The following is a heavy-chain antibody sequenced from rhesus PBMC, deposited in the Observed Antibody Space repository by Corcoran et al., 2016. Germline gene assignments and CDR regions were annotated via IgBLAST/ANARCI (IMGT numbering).Heavy chain of an antibody. J-gene: IGHJ4*01. V-gene: IGHV4-106*01. CDR1: GGAISDEYY. CDR3: ARDRSWNDFDY. CDR2: IYGSGGRT. D-gene: IGHD1-14*01. Sequence: QVQLQESGQGLVKPSETLSLTCAVSGGAISDEYYWSWIRQHPGQGLEWIGYIYGSGGRTNYNPSLKNRVTISIDTSKNQFSLKLSSVTAADTAVYYCARDRSWNDFDYWGQGVLVTVSS.